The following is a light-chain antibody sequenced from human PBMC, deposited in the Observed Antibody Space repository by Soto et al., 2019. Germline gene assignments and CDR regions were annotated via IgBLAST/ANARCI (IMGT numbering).Light chain of an antibody. CDR3: QELTSYPIT. Sequence: DIQLSQSPSFLSASVGDRVTITCRASQGISHYLAWYQRKPGKAPKLLISTASILQSGVPSRVSGSGAGTEFTRTISSLQPEDFATYYCQELTSYPITFGHGTRLEIK. CDR2: TAS. CDR1: QGISHY. V-gene: IGKV1-9*01. J-gene: IGKJ5*01.